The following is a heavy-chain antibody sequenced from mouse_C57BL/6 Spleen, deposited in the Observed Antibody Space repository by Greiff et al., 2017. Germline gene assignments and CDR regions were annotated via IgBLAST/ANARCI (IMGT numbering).Heavy chain of an antibody. V-gene: IGHV1-81*01. CDR3: ARRDYYGGSYFDY. CDR2: FYPRSGNT. CDR1: GYTFTSYG. D-gene: IGHD1-1*01. J-gene: IGHJ2*01. Sequence: QVHVKQSGAELARPGASVKLSCKASGYTFTSYGISWVKQRTGQGLEWIGEFYPRSGNTYYNEKFKGKATLTADKSSSTAYMELRSLTSEDSAVYFCARRDYYGGSYFDYWGQGTTLTVSS.